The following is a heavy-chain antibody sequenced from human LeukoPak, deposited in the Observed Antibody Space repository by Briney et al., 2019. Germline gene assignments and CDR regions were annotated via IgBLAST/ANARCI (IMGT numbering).Heavy chain of an antibody. V-gene: IGHV1-2*02. CDR1: GYTFTDYY. J-gene: IGHJ4*01. CDR3: ARGRRILGGPENAGDFFDF. Sequence: GASVKVSCKASGYTFTDYYILWVRRAPGQGLEWMGWIKPNSGATHYAQKFQGRVTMTRDTSSGTAYLDLSGLTSDDTAVYYCARGRRILGGPENAGDFFDFWGQGTLVIVSS. D-gene: IGHD3-16*01. CDR2: IKPNSGAT.